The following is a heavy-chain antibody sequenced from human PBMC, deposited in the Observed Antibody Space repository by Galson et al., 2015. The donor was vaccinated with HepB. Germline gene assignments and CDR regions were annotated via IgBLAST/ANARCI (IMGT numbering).Heavy chain of an antibody. Sequence: SLRLSCAASGFTFRNYWMVWVRQAPGKGLVWVSRIKGDGSGITYVDSVKGRFTISRDNAKNTVYLEMNSLRDEDTAVYYCGTDKWGFPDYWAREPWSPSPQ. V-gene: IGHV3-74*03. D-gene: IGHD7-27*01. CDR1: GFTFRNYW. CDR2: IKGDGSGI. J-gene: IGHJ4*02. CDR3: GTDKWGFPDY.